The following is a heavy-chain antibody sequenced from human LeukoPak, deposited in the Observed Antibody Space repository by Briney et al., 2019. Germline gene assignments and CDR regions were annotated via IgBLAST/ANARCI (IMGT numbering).Heavy chain of an antibody. Sequence: SVKVSCKTSGGSFSNSDIRWVRQAPGQGLEWMGGIIPIFGTTNYAQKFQGRVTITTDESTTTAYMELSSLRSEDTAVYYCTEPKFTNITYDGNYDFWGQGTLVTVSS. D-gene: IGHD4-23*01. V-gene: IGHV1-69*05. CDR3: TEPKFTNITYDGNYDF. CDR1: GGSFSNSD. J-gene: IGHJ4*02. CDR2: IIPIFGTT.